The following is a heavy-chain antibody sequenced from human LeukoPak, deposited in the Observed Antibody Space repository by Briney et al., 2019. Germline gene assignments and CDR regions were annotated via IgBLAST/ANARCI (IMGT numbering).Heavy chain of an antibody. CDR1: GDSISSYY. CDR3: AREGATTRPLDY. Sequence: PSETLSLTCSVSGDSISSYYWTWMRQPAGKGLEWIGCIYTSGSTNYSPSLKSRVTMSVDTSKNQFFLNLTSVTAADTAVYYCAREGATTRPLDYWGQGTLVTVSS. CDR2: IYTSGST. J-gene: IGHJ4*02. D-gene: IGHD4-17*01. V-gene: IGHV4-4*07.